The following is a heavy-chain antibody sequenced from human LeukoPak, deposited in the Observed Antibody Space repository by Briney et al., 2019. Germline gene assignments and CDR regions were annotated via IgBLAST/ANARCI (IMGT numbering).Heavy chain of an antibody. D-gene: IGHD4-11*01. CDR3: ARGRVNYGY. CDR1: GYTFTSYG. CDR2: ISAYNGNT. Sequence: GASVKVSCKASGYTFTSYGISWVRQAPGQGLEWMGWISAYNGNTNYAQKFQGRVTMTRNTSISTAYMELSSLRSEDTAVYYCARGRVNYGYWGQGTLVTVSS. J-gene: IGHJ4*02. V-gene: IGHV1-18*01.